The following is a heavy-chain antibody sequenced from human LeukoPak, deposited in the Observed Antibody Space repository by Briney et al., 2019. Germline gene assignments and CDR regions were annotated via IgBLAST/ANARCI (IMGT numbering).Heavy chain of an antibody. J-gene: IGHJ4*02. CDR3: ASWGEGALDN. CDR1: GFTFSSYN. V-gene: IGHV3-21*01. D-gene: IGHD1-26*01. Sequence: GGSLRLSCSASGFTFSSYNVNWVRQAPGKGLEWVSSISFSSSYIYYADSVKGRFTISRDNAKKSLYLQMNSLRVEDTGVYYCASWGEGALDNWGQGTLVTVSS. CDR2: ISFSSSYI.